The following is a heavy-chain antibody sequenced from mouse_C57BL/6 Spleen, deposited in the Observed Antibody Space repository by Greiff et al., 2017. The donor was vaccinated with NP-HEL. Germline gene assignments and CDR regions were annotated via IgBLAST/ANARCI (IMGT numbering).Heavy chain of an antibody. V-gene: IGHV1-76*01. D-gene: IGHD4-1*01. CDR1: GYTFTDYY. CDR3: ARSETGASDY. J-gene: IGHJ2*01. Sequence: QVQLKESGAELVRPGASVKLSCKASGYTFTDYYINWVKQRPGQGLEWIARIYPGSGNTYYNEKFKGKATLTAEKSSSTAYMQLSSLTSEDSAVYFCARSETGASDYWGQGTTLTVSS. CDR2: IYPGSGNT.